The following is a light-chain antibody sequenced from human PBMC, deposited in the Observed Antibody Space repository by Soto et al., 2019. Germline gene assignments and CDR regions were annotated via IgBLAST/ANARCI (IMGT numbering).Light chain of an antibody. CDR3: AAWDASRSLHVV. J-gene: IGLJ1*01. V-gene: IGLV1-47*01. CDR2: RSN. CDR1: SSNVGGNY. Sequence: QSVLTQPPSASGTPGQRVTISCSGTSSNVGGNYVFWYQQVPGTAPKLLIYRSNQRPSGVPDRFSGSKSGTSASLAISGLRSEDEADYYCAAWDASRSLHVVFGAGTKVTVL.